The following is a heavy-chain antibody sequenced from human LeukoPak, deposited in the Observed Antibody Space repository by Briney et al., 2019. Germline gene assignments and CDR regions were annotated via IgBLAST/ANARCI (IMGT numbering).Heavy chain of an antibody. CDR3: AREQDTVTTDDAFDS. CDR1: GFTVSSNY. D-gene: IGHD4-17*01. Sequence: EAGGSLRLSCAASGFTVSSNYMSWVRQAPGKGLEWVSVIYSGGSTYYADSVKGRFTTSRDNSKNTLYLQMNSLRAEDTAVYYCAREQDTVTTDDAFDSWGQGTMVTVSS. CDR2: IYSGGST. V-gene: IGHV3-53*01. J-gene: IGHJ3*02.